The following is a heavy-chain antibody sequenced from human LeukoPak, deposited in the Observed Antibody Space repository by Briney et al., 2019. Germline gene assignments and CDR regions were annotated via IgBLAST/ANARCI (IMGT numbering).Heavy chain of an antibody. J-gene: IGHJ4*02. CDR2: INPNSGGT. CDR3: ARDRFDYGGLFDY. CDR1: GYTFTSYG. V-gene: IGHV1-2*02. Sequence: GASVKVSCKASGYTFTSYGISWVRQAPGQGLEWMGWINPNSGGTNYAQKFQGRVTMTRDTSISTAYMELSRLRSDDTAVYYCARDRFDYGGLFDYWGQGTLVTVSS. D-gene: IGHD4-23*01.